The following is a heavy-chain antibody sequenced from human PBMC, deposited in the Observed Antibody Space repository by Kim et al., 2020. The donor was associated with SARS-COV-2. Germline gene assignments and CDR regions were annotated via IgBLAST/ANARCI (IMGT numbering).Heavy chain of an antibody. CDR1: GGSISSSSYY. D-gene: IGHD3-10*01. V-gene: IGHV4-39*01. J-gene: IGHJ4*02. Sequence: SETLSLTCTVSGGSISSSSYYWGWIRQPPGKGLEWIGCIYYSGSTYYNPSLKSRVTISVDTSKNQFSLKLSSVTAADTAWYYCARHPGGELLADYWGQGTLVPVSS. CDR3: ARHPGGELLADY. CDR2: IYYSGST.